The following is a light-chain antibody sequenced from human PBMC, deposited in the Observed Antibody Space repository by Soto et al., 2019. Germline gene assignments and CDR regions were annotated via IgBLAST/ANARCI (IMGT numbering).Light chain of an antibody. J-gene: IGKJ4*01. CDR3: QQSYSTRIT. CDR2: AAS. CDR1: QSISSY. V-gene: IGKV1-39*01. Sequence: DIQMPQSPCSLSASVGDRVTITCRASQSISSYLNWYQQKPGKAPKLLIYAASSLQSGVPSRFSGSGSGTDFTLTISSLQPEDFATYYCQQSYSTRITFGGGPKVEIK.